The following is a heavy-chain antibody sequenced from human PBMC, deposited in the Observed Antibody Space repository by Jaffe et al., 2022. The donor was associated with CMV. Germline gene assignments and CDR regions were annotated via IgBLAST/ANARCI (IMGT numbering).Heavy chain of an antibody. Sequence: QLQLQESGPGLVKPSETLSLTCTVSGGSISSSSYYWGWIRQPPGKGLEWIGSIYYSGSTYYNPSLKSRVTISVDTSKNQFSLKLSSVTAADTAVYYCARSLSAAAGPKNDYWGQGTLVTVSS. CDR2: IYYSGST. J-gene: IGHJ4*02. CDR3: ARSLSAAAGPKNDY. V-gene: IGHV4-39*01. CDR1: GGSISSSSYY. D-gene: IGHD6-13*01.